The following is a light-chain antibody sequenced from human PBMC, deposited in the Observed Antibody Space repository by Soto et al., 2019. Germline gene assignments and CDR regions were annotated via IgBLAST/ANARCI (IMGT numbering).Light chain of an antibody. V-gene: IGLV2-8*01. CDR1: SSDVGGYNY. CDR3: SSYAGSNNLV. CDR2: EVS. J-gene: IGLJ2*01. Sequence: QSVLTQPPSASGSPGQSVTISCTGTSSDVGGYNYVSWYQQHPGKAPKLMIYEVSQRPSGVPDRFSGSQSGNTASLTVSGLQAEDEAEYYCSSYAGSNNLVFGGGTKRTVL.